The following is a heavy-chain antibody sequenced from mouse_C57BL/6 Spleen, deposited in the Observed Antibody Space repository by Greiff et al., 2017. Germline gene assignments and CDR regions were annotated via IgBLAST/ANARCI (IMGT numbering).Heavy chain of an antibody. CDR2: INPNNGGT. Sequence: VQLQQSGPELVKPGASVKISCKASGYTFTDYYMNWVKQSHGKSLEWIGDINPNNGGTSYNQKFKGKATLTVDKSSSTAYMELRSLTSEDSAVYYGAKGTLRRGAWFAYWGQGTLVTVSA. J-gene: IGHJ3*01. V-gene: IGHV1-26*01. CDR3: AKGTLRRGAWFAY. D-gene: IGHD2-12*01. CDR1: GYTFTDYY.